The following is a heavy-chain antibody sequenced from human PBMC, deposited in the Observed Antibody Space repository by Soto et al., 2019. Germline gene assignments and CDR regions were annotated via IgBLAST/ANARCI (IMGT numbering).Heavy chain of an antibody. CDR3: ATGPGGGVVAPIDL. Sequence: QVQLVQSGAEMKKPGASVRVSCTATGYIFITYAIHWVRQAPGQRLEWVGYVNAGNGNTKYAQKFQDRVTITRDTSATTADLGLTNLSSEDTAVYFCATGPGGGVVAPIDLWAQGPLATVSS. V-gene: IGHV1-3*01. CDR2: VNAGNGNT. D-gene: IGHD5-12*01. J-gene: IGHJ5*02. CDR1: GYIFITYA.